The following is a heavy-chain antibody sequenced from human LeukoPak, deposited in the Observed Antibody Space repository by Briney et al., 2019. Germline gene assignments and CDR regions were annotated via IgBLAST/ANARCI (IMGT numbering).Heavy chain of an antibody. J-gene: IGHJ4*02. V-gene: IGHV3-23*01. CDR1: RFTFSSFL. D-gene: IGHD3-16*01. Sequence: TGGSLRLSCAASRFTFSSFLMNWVRQGPGKGLEWVSTITESGLITSYADSVKGRFTISRDNSKDTLYLHMNSLRVEDTALYYCTIGGDTKRYDRFDYWGQGTLVTVSS. CDR3: TIGGDTKRYDRFDY. CDR2: ITESGLIT.